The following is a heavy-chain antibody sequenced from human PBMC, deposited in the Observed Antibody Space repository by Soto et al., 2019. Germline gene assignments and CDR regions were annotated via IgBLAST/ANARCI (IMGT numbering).Heavy chain of an antibody. V-gene: IGHV3-23*01. CDR3: ATERLGRGADY. CDR1: GFTFSNYD. CDR2: ISGGGGNT. J-gene: IGHJ4*02. Sequence: EVQLLESGGGLVQPGGSLRLSCAASGFTFSNYDMSWVRQTPGKGLEWVSTISGGGGNTYYPDSVNGRFTISTDNSKDTVYLQMNSLRAAETGIYYCATERLGRGADYWGQGALVTVTS.